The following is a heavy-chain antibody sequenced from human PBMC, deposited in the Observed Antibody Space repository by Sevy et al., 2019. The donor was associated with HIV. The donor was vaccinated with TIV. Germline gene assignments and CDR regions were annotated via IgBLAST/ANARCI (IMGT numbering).Heavy chain of an antibody. J-gene: IGHJ4*02. Sequence: ASVKVSCKASGYTFTGQYIHWVRQAPGQGLEWMGWINPNSGGTNYRQDFQGRVTLTRDTSITTAYMELSGLKSDDTAIYYCSRDLRLRGYSYGSLDYWGQGTLVTVSS. V-gene: IGHV1-2*02. D-gene: IGHD5-18*01. CDR1: GYTFTGQY. CDR2: INPNSGGT. CDR3: SRDLRLRGYSYGSLDY.